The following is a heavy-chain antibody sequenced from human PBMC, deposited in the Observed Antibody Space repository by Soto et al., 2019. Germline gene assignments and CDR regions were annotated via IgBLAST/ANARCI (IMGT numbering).Heavy chain of an antibody. CDR1: GYTFSSYG. CDR2: ISDYNGNT. CDR3: AREGYYSGSGTCSPPSVDGMDV. D-gene: IGHD3-10*01. V-gene: IGHV1-18*01. Sequence: QAQLVQSGVEVKKAGASVKVSCKASGYTFSSYGISWARQAPGQGLEWMGWISDYNGNTQYAQKFQGRVFMTTDTATRTAYMELRGLRSDDTAVYFCAREGYYSGSGTCSPPSVDGMDVWGQGTTVTVSS. J-gene: IGHJ6*02.